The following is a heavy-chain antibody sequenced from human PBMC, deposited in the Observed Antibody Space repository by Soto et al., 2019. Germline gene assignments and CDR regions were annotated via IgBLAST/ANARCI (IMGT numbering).Heavy chain of an antibody. V-gene: IGHV1-2*06. J-gene: IGHJ3*02. D-gene: IGHD4-17*01. CDR3: ATGDAFDI. CDR2: INPNSGGT. Sequence: QVQLVQSGAEVKKPGASVKVSCKASGYIFTDYYMHWVRQAPGQELGWMGRINPNSGGTNYAQKFQGRVTMTRDTSISTAYPELSSLRSEDTAVYYCATGDAFDIWGQGTMVTVSS. CDR1: GYIFTDYY.